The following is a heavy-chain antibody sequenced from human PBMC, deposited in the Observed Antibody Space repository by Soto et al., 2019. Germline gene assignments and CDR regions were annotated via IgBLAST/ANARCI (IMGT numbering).Heavy chain of an antibody. J-gene: IGHJ4*02. D-gene: IGHD3-3*01. Sequence: ASVKVSCKASGYTFTSYGISWVRQAPGQGLEWMGWISAYNGNTNYAQKLQGRVTMTTDTSTSTAYMELRSLRSDDTAVYYCARVAYDFWSGYYTAPDYWGQGTLVTVSS. CDR1: GYTFTSYG. CDR3: ARVAYDFWSGYYTAPDY. V-gene: IGHV1-18*01. CDR2: ISAYNGNT.